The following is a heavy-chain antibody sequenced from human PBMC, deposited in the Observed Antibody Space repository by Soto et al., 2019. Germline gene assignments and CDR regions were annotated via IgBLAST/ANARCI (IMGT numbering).Heavy chain of an antibody. CDR3: AKLGTVTLIKYYFDY. V-gene: IGHV3-23*01. D-gene: IGHD4-17*01. CDR1: GFTFSTYT. Sequence: GGSLRLSCAASGFTFSTYTMNWVRQAPGKGLEWVSAISGGGGSIYYTDSVKGRFTISRDNSKNTLYLQMNSLRAEDTAVYYCAKLGTVTLIKYYFDYWGQGTLVTVSS. J-gene: IGHJ4*02. CDR2: ISGGGGSI.